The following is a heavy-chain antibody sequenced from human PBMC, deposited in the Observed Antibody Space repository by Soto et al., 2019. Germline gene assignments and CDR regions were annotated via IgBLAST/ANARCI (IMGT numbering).Heavy chain of an antibody. V-gene: IGHV4-59*01. CDR1: GGSITSSY. CDR2: IYDTGISGYTPST. CDR3: ARGEDAFFYYGLDV. Sequence: LXLTCTVSGGSITSSYWSWIRRPPWKGLEWIAYIYDTGISGYTPSTSYNPSLKSRVTMSVDTSKSQFSLKLTSVTAADTAVYYCARGEDAFFYYGLDVWGQGTTVTVSS. J-gene: IGHJ6*02.